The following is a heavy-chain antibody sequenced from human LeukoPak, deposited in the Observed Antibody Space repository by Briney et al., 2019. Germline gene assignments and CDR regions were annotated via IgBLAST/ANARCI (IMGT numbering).Heavy chain of an antibody. D-gene: IGHD3-22*01. J-gene: IGHJ6*03. V-gene: IGHV4-59*02. CDR2: IYKIGTT. CDR3: ARGSDSQYYYYYMDV. CDR1: GDSVTGYY. Sequence: PSETLSLTCTVFGDSVTGYYLNWVRQPPGKGLEWIGHIYKIGTTNYNPSLKSRLTISADTSKNQFSLKLRSVTAADTAVYYCARGSDSQYYYYYMDVWGKGTTVTVSS.